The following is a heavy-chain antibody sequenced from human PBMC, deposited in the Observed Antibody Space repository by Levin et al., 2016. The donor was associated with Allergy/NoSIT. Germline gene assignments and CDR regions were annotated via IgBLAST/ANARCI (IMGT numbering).Heavy chain of an antibody. Sequence: RQPPGKGLEWIECIYYSGSTNYIPSLKSRVTISVDTSKNQFSLKLSSVTAADTAVYYCATEGPTYGMDVWGQGTTVTVSS. J-gene: IGHJ6*02. CDR2: IYYSGST. V-gene: IGHV4-59*08. CDR3: ATEGPTYGMDV.